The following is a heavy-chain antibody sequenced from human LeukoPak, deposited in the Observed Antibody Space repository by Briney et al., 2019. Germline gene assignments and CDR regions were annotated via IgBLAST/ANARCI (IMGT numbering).Heavy chain of an antibody. Sequence: ASVKVSCKASGYSFTGYYMYWVRQAPGQGLEWMGWMYPNDGNTGYAQRFQGRLTITRNTSISTAYMELSSLRSDDTVVYYCARDGVSPMVEFDYWGQGTLVTVSS. J-gene: IGHJ4*02. V-gene: IGHV1-8*03. D-gene: IGHD5/OR15-5a*01. CDR1: GYSFTGYY. CDR2: MYPNDGNT. CDR3: ARDGVSPMVEFDY.